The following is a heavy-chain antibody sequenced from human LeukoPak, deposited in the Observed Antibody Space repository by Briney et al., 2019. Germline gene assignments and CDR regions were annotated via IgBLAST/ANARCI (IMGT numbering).Heavy chain of an antibody. J-gene: IGHJ4*02. CDR2: ISGNGGST. CDR3: AKELTGSGSNYSPPGY. Sequence: PGGSLRLSCAASGFTFDDYAMHWVRQAPGKGLEWVSLISGNGGSTYYTDSVKGRFTISRDNSKNSLYLQMNSLRTEDTALYYCAKELTGSGSNYSPPGYWGQGTLVTVSS. V-gene: IGHV3-43*02. CDR1: GFTFDDYA. D-gene: IGHD3-22*01.